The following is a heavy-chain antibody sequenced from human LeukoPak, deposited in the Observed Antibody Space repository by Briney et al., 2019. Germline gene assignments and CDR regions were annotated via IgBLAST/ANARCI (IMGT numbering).Heavy chain of an antibody. J-gene: IGHJ5*02. D-gene: IGHD6-19*01. CDR1: GFTFSSFS. CDR2: ISSSSSYI. Sequence: GGPLTLSCAASGFTFSSFSMTWLRQAPGKGLEWVSSISSSSSYIYYADSVKGRFTISRDNAKNSLYLQMNSLRAEDTAVYYCARTNRGIAVAGTGLRTGWFDPWGQGTLVTVSS. CDR3: ARTNRGIAVAGTGLRTGWFDP. V-gene: IGHV3-21*01.